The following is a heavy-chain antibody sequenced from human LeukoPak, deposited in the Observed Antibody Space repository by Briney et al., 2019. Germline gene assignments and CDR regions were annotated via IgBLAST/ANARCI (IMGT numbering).Heavy chain of an antibody. V-gene: IGHV1-18*04. J-gene: IGHJ3*02. Sequence: ASVKVSCKASGYTFTGYYMHWVRQAPGQGLEWMGWISAYNGNTNYAQKLQGRVTMTTDTSTSTAYMELRSLRSDDTAVYYCALVRYGAFDIWGQGTMVTVSS. CDR1: GYTFTGYY. CDR3: ALVRYGAFDI. D-gene: IGHD3-3*02. CDR2: ISAYNGNT.